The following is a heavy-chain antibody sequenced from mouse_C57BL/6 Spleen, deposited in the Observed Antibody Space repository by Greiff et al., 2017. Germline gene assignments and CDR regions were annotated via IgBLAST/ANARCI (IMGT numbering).Heavy chain of an antibody. V-gene: IGHV1-66*01. CDR3: SSPMVTTSWFAD. CDR1: GYSFTSYY. CDR2: IYPGSGNT. J-gene: IGHJ3*01. Sequence: QVQLKQSGPELVKPGASVKISCKASGYSFTSYYIHWVKQRPGQGLEWIGWIYPGSGNTKYNEKFKGKATLTADTSSSTAYMQLSSLTSEDSAVYYCSSPMVTTSWFADWGQGTLVTVSA. D-gene: IGHD2-2*01.